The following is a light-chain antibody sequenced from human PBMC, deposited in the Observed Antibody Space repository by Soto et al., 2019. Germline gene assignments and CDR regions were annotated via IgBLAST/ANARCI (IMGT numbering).Light chain of an antibody. CDR2: EVR. CDR3: SSYTSKSSLI. V-gene: IGLV2-14*01. Sequence: QAVVTQPASVSGSPGQSITISCAGTMRDVGAYNLVSWYQQHPGRAPQLLIYEVRNRPSGISFRFSGSKSGNTASLTISGLQAEDEAAYYCSSYTSKSSLIFCGVTKLTVL. J-gene: IGLJ2*01. CDR1: MRDVGAYNL.